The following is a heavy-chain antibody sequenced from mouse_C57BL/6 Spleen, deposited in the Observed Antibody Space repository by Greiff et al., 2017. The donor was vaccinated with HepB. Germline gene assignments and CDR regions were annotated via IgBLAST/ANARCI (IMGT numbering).Heavy chain of an antibody. Sequence: EVQRVESGGDLVKPGGSLKLSCAASGFTFSSYGMSWVRQTPDKRLEWVATISSGGSYTYYPDSVKGRFTISRDNAKNTLYLQMSSLKSEDTAMYYCAREDGYHYAMDYWGQGTSVTVSS. CDR1: GFTFSSYG. V-gene: IGHV5-6*01. CDR2: ISSGGSYT. CDR3: AREDGYHYAMDY. J-gene: IGHJ4*01. D-gene: IGHD2-3*01.